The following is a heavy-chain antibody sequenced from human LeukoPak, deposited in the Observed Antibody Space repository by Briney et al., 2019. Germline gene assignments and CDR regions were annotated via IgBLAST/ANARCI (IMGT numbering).Heavy chain of an antibody. J-gene: IGHJ4*02. V-gene: IGHV1-69*05. Sequence: GAPVEVSCKASGGTFRSYAISWVPQAPGQGLEGMGKIIPIFGTANYAQKFQGRVTITTDESTSTAYMELSSLRSEDTAVYYCASTIMGDSSGYQYYFDYWGQGTLVTVSS. CDR2: IIPIFGTA. D-gene: IGHD3-22*01. CDR3: ASTIMGDSSGYQYYFDY. CDR1: GGTFRSYA.